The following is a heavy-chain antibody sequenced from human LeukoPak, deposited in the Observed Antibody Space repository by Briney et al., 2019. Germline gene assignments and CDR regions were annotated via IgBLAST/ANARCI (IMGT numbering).Heavy chain of an antibody. Sequence: GESLKISCKGSGYRFATYWIGWVRQMPGKGLEWMGIIYPGDSDTRYSPSLQGQVTISADKSISTAYLQWSSLKASDTAMYYCARRLTGATDAFDIWGQGTMVTVSS. V-gene: IGHV5-51*01. D-gene: IGHD1-14*01. CDR3: ARRLTGATDAFDI. J-gene: IGHJ3*02. CDR1: GYRFATYW. CDR2: IYPGDSDT.